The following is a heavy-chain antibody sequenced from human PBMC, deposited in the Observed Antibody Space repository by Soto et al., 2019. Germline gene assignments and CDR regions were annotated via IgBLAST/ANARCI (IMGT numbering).Heavy chain of an antibody. V-gene: IGHV3-30*18. CDR2: ISNDGRDR. Sequence: QVQLVESGGGVVQPGTSLRLSCTAAGFRFTTYGMHWVRQAPGKGLEWVAVISNDGRDRYYGDSVRGRFTISRDNSRNSLYLEMSSLRPEDTAVYYCAKYVSNTGWNLPFDPWGQGTLVIVSS. D-gene: IGHD1-1*01. CDR1: GFRFTTYG. J-gene: IGHJ5*02. CDR3: AKYVSNTGWNLPFDP.